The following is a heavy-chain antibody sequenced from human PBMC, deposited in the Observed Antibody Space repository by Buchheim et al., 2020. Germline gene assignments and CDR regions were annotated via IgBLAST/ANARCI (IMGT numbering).Heavy chain of an antibody. CDR1: GGSISSYC. Sequence: QVQLQESGPGLVKPSETLSLTCTVSGGSISSYCWSWIRQPPGKGLEWIGYIYYSGSTNYNPSLKSRVTISVDTSKNQFSLKLSSVTAADTAVYYCARDSDGEGSHRIMDVWGQGTT. V-gene: IGHV4-59*01. J-gene: IGHJ6*02. D-gene: IGHD3-10*01. CDR2: IYYSGST. CDR3: ARDSDGEGSHRIMDV.